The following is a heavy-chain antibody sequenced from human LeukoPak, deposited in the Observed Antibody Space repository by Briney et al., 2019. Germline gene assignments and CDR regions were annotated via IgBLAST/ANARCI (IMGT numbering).Heavy chain of an antibody. D-gene: IGHD1-14*01. CDR3: AKDHPSGYYFVY. J-gene: IGHJ4*02. V-gene: IGHV3-23*01. Sequence: GGSLRLSCAASGFTFSTYAMSWVRQAPGKGLEWVSAISGSGGSTFNADSVKGRFTISRDNSKNTLFLQMNSLRAEDTAIYYCAKDHPSGYYFVYWGQGTLVTVSS. CDR2: ISGSGGST. CDR1: GFTFSTYA.